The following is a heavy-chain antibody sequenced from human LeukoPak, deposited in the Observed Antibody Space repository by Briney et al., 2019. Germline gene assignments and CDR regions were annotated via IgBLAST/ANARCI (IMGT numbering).Heavy chain of an antibody. Sequence: SETLSLTCAVYGGSFSGYYWSWIRQPPGKGLEWIGEINHSGSTNYNPSLKSRVTISVDTSKNQFSLKLSSVTAADTAVYYCARGVVPAAIRRLYYFDYWGQGTLVTVSS. V-gene: IGHV4-34*01. CDR1: GGSFSGYY. CDR3: ARGVVPAAIRRLYYFDY. J-gene: IGHJ4*02. CDR2: INHSGST. D-gene: IGHD2-2*02.